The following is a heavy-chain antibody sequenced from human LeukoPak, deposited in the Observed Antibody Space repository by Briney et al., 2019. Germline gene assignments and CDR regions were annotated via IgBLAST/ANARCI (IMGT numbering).Heavy chain of an antibody. D-gene: IGHD6-13*01. CDR2: ISGSGSST. Sequence: GGSLRLSCVASGFTFSNYAMSWVRQAPGKGLEWVSSISGSGSSTYYADSVKGRFTISRDNSKNTLYLQMNSLRAEDTAVYYCAKCPRIAGRAFDYWGQGTLVTVSS. V-gene: IGHV3-23*01. J-gene: IGHJ4*02. CDR1: GFTFSNYA. CDR3: AKCPRIAGRAFDY.